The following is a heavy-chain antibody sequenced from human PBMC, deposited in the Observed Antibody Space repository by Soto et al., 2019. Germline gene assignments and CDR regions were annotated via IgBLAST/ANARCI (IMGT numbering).Heavy chain of an antibody. D-gene: IGHD6-6*01. J-gene: IGHJ4*02. CDR2: ISGSGGST. CDR3: AKIGRGSSRCLDY. CDR1: GFTFSSYA. V-gene: IGHV3-23*01. Sequence: GGSLRLSCAASGFTFSSYAMSWVRQAPGKGLEWVSAISGSGGSTYYADSVKGRFTISRDNSKNTLYLQMNSLRAEDQAVYYCAKIGRGSSRCLDYWGQGTLVTVSS.